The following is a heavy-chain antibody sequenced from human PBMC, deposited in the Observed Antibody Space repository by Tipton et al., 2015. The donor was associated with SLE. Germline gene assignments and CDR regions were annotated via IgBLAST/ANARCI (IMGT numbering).Heavy chain of an antibody. CDR1: GGSISSYY. Sequence: TLSLTCTVSGGSISSYYWSWIRQPPGKGLEWIGYIYYSGSTNYNPSLKSRVTISVDTSKNQFSLKLSSVTAADTAVYYCARELDSPSALWGQGTLVTVSS. CDR3: ARELDSPSAL. V-gene: IGHV4-59*01. CDR2: IYYSGST. J-gene: IGHJ4*02. D-gene: IGHD3-22*01.